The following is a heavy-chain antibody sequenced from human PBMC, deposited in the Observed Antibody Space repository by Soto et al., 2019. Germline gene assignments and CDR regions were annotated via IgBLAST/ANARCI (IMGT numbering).Heavy chain of an antibody. V-gene: IGHV4-39*01. Sequence: SETLSLTCTVSGGSISSSSYSWGWIRQPPGKGLEWIGSIYYSGSTYYNPSLKSRVTISVDTSKNQFSLRLSSVTAADTAVYYCATRITIFGVASAFDYWGQGTLVTVSS. CDR3: ATRITIFGVASAFDY. D-gene: IGHD3-3*01. J-gene: IGHJ4*02. CDR1: GGSISSSSYS. CDR2: IYYSGST.